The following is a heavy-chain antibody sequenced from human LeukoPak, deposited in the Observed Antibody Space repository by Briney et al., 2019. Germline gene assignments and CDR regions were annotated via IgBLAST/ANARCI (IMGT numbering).Heavy chain of an antibody. V-gene: IGHV3-48*02. D-gene: IGHD1-26*01. CDR1: GFTFSGYS. J-gene: IGHJ4*02. Sequence: PGGSLRLSCVASGFTFSGYSMSWVRQAPGKGLEWVSYISSRSSMIYYADSVKGRFTISRDNAKNSLYLQMNSLRDEDTAVYSCARGEPLDYWGQGTLVTVSP. CDR2: ISSRSSMI. CDR3: ARGEPLDY.